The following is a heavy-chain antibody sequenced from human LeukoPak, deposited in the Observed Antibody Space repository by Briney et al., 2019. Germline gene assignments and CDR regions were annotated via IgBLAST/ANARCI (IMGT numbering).Heavy chain of an antibody. Sequence: PGGSLRLSCAASGFTFIDHYMDWVRQAPGKGLEWIGRIRDKANSYTTEYAASVKGRFTVSRDDSKNSLFLQMNSLESEDTAVYYCARRNSVTQGLDNWGQGTLIADSS. CDR2: IRDKANSYTT. CDR1: GFTFIDHY. J-gene: IGHJ4*02. D-gene: IGHD5/OR15-5a*01. CDR3: ARRNSVTQGLDN. V-gene: IGHV3-72*01.